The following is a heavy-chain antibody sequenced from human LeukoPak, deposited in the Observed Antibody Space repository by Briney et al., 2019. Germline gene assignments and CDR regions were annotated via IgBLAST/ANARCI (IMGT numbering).Heavy chain of an antibody. Sequence: SETLSLTCAVSGGSISSSNWWSWVRQPPGKGLEWIGEIYHSGSTNYNPSLKSRVTISVDKSKNQFSLKLSSVTAADTAVYYCARVIVVVVAATGWFDPWGQGTLVTVSS. D-gene: IGHD2-15*01. V-gene: IGHV4-4*02. CDR1: GGSISSSNW. J-gene: IGHJ5*02. CDR2: IYHSGST. CDR3: ARVIVVVVAATGWFDP.